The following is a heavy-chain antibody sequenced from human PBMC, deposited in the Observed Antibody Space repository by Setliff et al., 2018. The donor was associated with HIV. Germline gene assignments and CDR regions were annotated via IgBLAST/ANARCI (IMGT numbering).Heavy chain of an antibody. CDR1: GYTFTDYY. V-gene: IGHV1-69*05. D-gene: IGHD6-13*01. J-gene: IGHJ4*02. CDR3: ARADSSNWYHVDY. CDR2: IIPIFGTA. Sequence: ASVKVSCKASGYTFTDYYMHWLRQTPGQGLEWMGGIIPIFGTANYAQKFQGRVTITTDESTSTAYMELSSLRSEDTAVYYCARADSSNWYHVDYWGQGTLVTVSS.